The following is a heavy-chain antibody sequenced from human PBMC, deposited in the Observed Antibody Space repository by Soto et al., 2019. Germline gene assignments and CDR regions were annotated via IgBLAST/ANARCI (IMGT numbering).Heavy chain of an antibody. V-gene: IGHV3-21*06. Sequence: EVQLVESGGGLVNPGGSLRLSCAASGFTFSYYTVHWVRRAPGKGLEWVSSISGIRDYIRYADSVKGRFTISRDNAKTSLYLQMNSLTAEDTAVYYCAREGVHNYNEYYFDYWGQGTLVTVSS. CDR2: ISGIRDYI. J-gene: IGHJ4*02. CDR1: GFTFSYYT. CDR3: AREGVHNYNEYYFDY. D-gene: IGHD3-22*01.